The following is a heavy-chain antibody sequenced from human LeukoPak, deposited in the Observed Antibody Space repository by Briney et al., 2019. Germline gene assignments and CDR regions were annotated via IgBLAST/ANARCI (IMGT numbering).Heavy chain of an antibody. J-gene: IGHJ4*02. V-gene: IGHV3-30-3*01. CDR3: ARDVSDYLVGGTGY. CDR2: ISYDGSNK. CDR1: GFSFSSYA. Sequence: GGSLRLSCAASGFSFSSYAMRWVRQAPGKGLEWVAVISYDGSNKYYADSVKGRFTISRDNSKNTLYLQMNSLRAEDTAVYYCARDVSDYLVGGTGYWGQGTLVTVSS. D-gene: IGHD1-26*01.